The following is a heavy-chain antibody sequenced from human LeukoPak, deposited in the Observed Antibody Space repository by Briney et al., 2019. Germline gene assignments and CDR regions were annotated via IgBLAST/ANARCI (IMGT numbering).Heavy chain of an antibody. D-gene: IGHD2-8*01. J-gene: IGHJ4*02. Sequence: GGSLRLSCAASGFAFSSYAMSWVRQAPGKGLEWVSGISGSGGSTGYAESVKGRFTISRDNSKNTLYLQMNSLTAEDTAVYYCAKLSGRVAPTNYFDYWGQGTLVTVSS. CDR3: AKLSGRVAPTNYFDY. CDR2: ISGSGGST. V-gene: IGHV3-23*01. CDR1: GFAFSSYA.